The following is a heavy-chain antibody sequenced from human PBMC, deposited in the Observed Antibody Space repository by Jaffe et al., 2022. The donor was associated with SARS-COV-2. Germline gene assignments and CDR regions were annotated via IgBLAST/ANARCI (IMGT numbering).Heavy chain of an antibody. CDR3: ARVQTPITIFVRRDGDRTGLYGMDV. CDR1: GFTFSSYS. V-gene: IGHV3-21*01. D-gene: IGHD3-3*01. J-gene: IGHJ6*02. Sequence: EVQLVESGGGLVKPGGSLRLSCAASGFTFSSYSMNWVRQAPGKGLEWVSSISSSSSYIYYADSVKGRFTISRDNAKNSLYLQMNSLRAEDTAVYYCARVQTPITIFVRRDGDRTGLYGMDVWGQGTTVTVSS. CDR2: ISSSSSYI.